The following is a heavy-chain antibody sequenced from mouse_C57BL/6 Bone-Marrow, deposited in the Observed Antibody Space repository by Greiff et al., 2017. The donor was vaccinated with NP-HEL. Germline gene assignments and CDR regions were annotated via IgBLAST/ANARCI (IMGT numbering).Heavy chain of an antibody. J-gene: IGHJ3*01. D-gene: IGHD1-1*02. CDR3: ARRVAWIAY. Sequence: EVMLVESGGGLVKPGGSLKLSCAASGFTFSSYTMSWVRQTPEKRLEWVATISGGGGNTYYQDSVKGRFTISRDNAKNTLYLQMGNLRAEDTAVYYCARRVAWIAYWGQGTLVTVSA. CDR2: ISGGGGNT. V-gene: IGHV5-9*01. CDR1: GFTFSSYT.